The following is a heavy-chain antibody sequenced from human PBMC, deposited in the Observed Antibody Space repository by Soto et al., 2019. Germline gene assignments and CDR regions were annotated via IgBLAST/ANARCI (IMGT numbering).Heavy chain of an antibody. J-gene: IGHJ5*02. CDR3: ARVPTVVVHGVP. Sequence: PRLSCAASGFTFSSYAMHWVRQAPGKGLEWVAVISYDGSNKYYADSVKDRFTISRDNSKNTLYLQMNSLRAEDTAVYYCARVPTVVVHGVPWSQGTLVTVSS. CDR1: GFTFSSYA. V-gene: IGHV3-30-3*01. D-gene: IGHD4-17*01. CDR2: ISYDGSNK.